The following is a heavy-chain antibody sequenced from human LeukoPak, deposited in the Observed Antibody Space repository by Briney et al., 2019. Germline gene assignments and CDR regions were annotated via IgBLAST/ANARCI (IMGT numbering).Heavy chain of an antibody. CDR2: IYDKTRI. CDR1: VGTIDSSGYY. CDR3: ARHSKLQLGQAFDY. D-gene: IGHD5-18*01. V-gene: IGHV4-39*01. J-gene: IGHJ4*02. Sequence: SETLSLTCSVSVGTIDSSGYYWGWIRQPPGKGLEWIGSIYDKTRIYYNPSLKSRLTISVDTSKNQFSLKLSSVTAADTALYYCARHSKLQLGQAFDYWGQGSLVTVSS.